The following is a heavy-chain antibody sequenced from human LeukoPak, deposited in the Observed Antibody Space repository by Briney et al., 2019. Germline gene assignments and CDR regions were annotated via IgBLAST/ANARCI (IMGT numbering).Heavy chain of an antibody. J-gene: IGHJ3*02. V-gene: IGHV4-59*05. CDR2: IYYSGST. CDR1: GGSISSYY. Sequence: SETLSLTCTVSGGSISSYYWSWIRQPPGKGLEWIGSIYYSGSTYYNPSLKSRVTISVDTSKNQFSLKLSSVTAADTAVYYCARDYVRAFDIWGQGTMVTVSS. D-gene: IGHD3-16*01. CDR3: ARDYVRAFDI.